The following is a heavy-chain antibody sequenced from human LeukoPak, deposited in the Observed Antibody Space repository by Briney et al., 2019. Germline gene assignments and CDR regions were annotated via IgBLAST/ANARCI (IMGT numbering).Heavy chain of an antibody. Sequence: AGSLRLTCAASGGTVSSNFMSWIRQAPGKGLEWVSYISYSGSTNYNASLKSRVTISVDTSKNQFSLKLNSVTTADTAVYYCARDNYGGVTKFDPWGQGALVTVSS. CDR2: ISYSGST. J-gene: IGHJ5*02. CDR3: ARDNYGGVTKFDP. D-gene: IGHD3-16*01. V-gene: IGHV4-59*02. CDR1: GGTVSSNF.